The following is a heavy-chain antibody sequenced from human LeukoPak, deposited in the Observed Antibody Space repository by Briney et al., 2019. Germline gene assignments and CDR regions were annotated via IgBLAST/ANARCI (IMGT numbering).Heavy chain of an antibody. CDR1: GGSISSSSYY. D-gene: IGHD3-22*01. J-gene: IGHJ5*02. V-gene: IGHV4-39*01. Sequence: SETLSLTCTVSGGSISSSSYYWGWIRQPPGKGLEWIGSIYYSGSTYYNPSLKSRVTISVDTSKNQFSLKLSSVTAADTAVYYCAGTDYYDSSGYLINWFDPWGQGTLVTVSS. CDR2: IYYSGST. CDR3: AGTDYYDSSGYLINWFDP.